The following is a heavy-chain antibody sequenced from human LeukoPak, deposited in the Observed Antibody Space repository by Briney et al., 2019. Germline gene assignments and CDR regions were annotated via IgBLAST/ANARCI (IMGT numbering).Heavy chain of an antibody. CDR2: ITTSSTYI. D-gene: IGHD1-26*01. J-gene: IGHJ4*02. Sequence: NPGGSLRLSCAASGFTFSSYRMNWVRRAPGKGLEWVSSITTSSTYIYYADSVKGRFTISRDNSKNTLYLQMNSLRAEDTAVYYCARDLGVGYFDYWGQGTLVTVSS. CDR3: ARDLGVGYFDY. CDR1: GFTFSSYR. V-gene: IGHV3-21*01.